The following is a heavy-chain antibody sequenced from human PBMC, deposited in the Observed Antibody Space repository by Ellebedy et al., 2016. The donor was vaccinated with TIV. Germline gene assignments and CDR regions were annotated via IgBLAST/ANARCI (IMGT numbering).Heavy chain of an antibody. D-gene: IGHD3-16*01. J-gene: IGHJ4*02. CDR1: GFTFSTYW. Sequence: GESLKISCAASGFTFSTYWMHWVRQAPGKGLVWVSRIKGDGSATNYADSVKGRFTISRDNAKNPLYLQMHTLRVEDTAVYYCARVGADHGASYFAYWGQGTLVAVSS. V-gene: IGHV3-74*01. CDR2: IKGDGSAT. CDR3: ARVGADHGASYFAY.